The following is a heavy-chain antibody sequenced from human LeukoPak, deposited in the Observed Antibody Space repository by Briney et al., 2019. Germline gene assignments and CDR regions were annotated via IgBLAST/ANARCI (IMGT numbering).Heavy chain of an antibody. V-gene: IGHV3-53*01. CDR2: IYSAGST. Sequence: GGSLRLSCTVSGFTVSSNSMSWVRQAPGKGLEWVSFIYSAGSTHYSDSVKGRFTISIDNSKNTLYLQMNSLRAEDTAVYYCARSYSGSYARFDYWGQGTLVTVSS. D-gene: IGHD1-26*01. J-gene: IGHJ4*02. CDR3: ARSYSGSYARFDY. CDR1: GFTVSSNS.